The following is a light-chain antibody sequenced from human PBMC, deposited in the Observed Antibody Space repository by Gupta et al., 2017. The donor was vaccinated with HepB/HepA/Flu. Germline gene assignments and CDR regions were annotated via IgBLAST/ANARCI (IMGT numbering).Light chain of an antibody. CDR3: QQYNSYPPRT. V-gene: IGKV1-16*02. J-gene: IGKJ1*01. Sequence: DIQLPKSPSSLSASVGDRVTITCRASQGISHSLAWFQQKPGKPPKSLIYAASSLQSGVPSKFSGSGAGTDFTLTISSRQPEDFATYYCQQYNSYPPRTFGQGTKVEIK. CDR1: QGISHS. CDR2: AAS.